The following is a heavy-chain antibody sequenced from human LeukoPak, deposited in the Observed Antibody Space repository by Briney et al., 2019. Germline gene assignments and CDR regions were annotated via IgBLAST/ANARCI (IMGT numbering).Heavy chain of an antibody. CDR3: ARGLYEVNVLRYFDWYPPTGYYYHMDV. CDR2: ISWDGGST. J-gene: IGHJ6*03. CDR1: GFTFDDYA. D-gene: IGHD3-9*01. Sequence: GGSLSLSCAASGFTFDDYAMHWVRQAPGKGLEWVSLISWDGGSTYYADSVKGRFTISRDNSKNTLYLQMNSLRAADTAVYYCARGLYEVNVLRYFDWYPPTGYYYHMDVWGKGTTVTVSS. V-gene: IGHV3-43D*03.